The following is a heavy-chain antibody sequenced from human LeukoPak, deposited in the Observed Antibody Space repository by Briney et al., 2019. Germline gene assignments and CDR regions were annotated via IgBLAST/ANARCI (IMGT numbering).Heavy chain of an antibody. CDR1: GASLSSYY. CDR2: IYYSGVT. D-gene: IGHD2-15*01. J-gene: IGHJ6*02. CDR3: ARREGSHYSVDL. V-gene: IGHV4-59*08. Sequence: SETLSLTCTVSGASLSSYYWSWIRLPPGKGLEWIGSIYYSGVTNFNPSLKRRIAMSVDTSRNLFSLKLSSVTAADTAVYFCARREGSHYSVDLWGQGTTGTVSS.